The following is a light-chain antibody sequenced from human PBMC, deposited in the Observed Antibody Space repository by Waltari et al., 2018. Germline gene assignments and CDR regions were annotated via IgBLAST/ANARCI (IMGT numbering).Light chain of an antibody. CDR1: SSDVGGYKY. J-gene: IGLJ2*01. V-gene: IGLV2-8*01. CDR2: EVS. CDR3: SSYAGSNNFVL. Sequence: QSALTQPPSASGSPGQSVTISCTGTSSDVGGYKYVSWLQQHPGKAPKLIIYEVSNPPSGVPDCFSGSKSGNTASLTVSGLQTEDEADYYCSSYAGSNNFVLFGGGTKLTVV.